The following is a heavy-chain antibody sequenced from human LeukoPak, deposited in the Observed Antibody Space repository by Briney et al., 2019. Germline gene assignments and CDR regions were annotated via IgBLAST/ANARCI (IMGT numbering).Heavy chain of an antibody. D-gene: IGHD4-23*01. CDR3: ARGLTTVVLDAFDI. V-gene: IGHV4-59*01. CDR1: GGSISSYY. Sequence: SETLSLTCTVSGGSISSYYWSWIRQPPGKGLEWIGYIYYSGGTNYNPSLKSRVTISVDTSKNQFSLKLSSVTAADTAVYYCARGLTTVVLDAFDIWGQGTMVTVSS. J-gene: IGHJ3*02. CDR2: IYYSGGT.